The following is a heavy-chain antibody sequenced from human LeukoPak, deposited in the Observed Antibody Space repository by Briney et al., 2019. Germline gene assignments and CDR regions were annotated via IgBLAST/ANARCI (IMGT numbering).Heavy chain of an antibody. V-gene: IGHV4-34*01. CDR3: ARVMNSSSLYYFDY. Sequence: SETLSLTCAVYGVSFSGYYWSWLRQPPGKGLEWIGEINHSGSTNYNPSLKSRVTISVDTSKNQFSLKLSSVTAADTAVYYCARVMNSSSLYYFDYWGQGTLVTVSS. CDR2: INHSGST. D-gene: IGHD6-13*01. J-gene: IGHJ4*02. CDR1: GVSFSGYY.